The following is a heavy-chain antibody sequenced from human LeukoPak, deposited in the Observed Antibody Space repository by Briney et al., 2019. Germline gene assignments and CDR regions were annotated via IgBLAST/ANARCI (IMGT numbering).Heavy chain of an antibody. J-gene: IGHJ4*02. CDR2: INPNTIDT. D-gene: IGHD3-22*01. CDR3: ARASTMRVVVPFDY. V-gene: IGHV1-2*02. Sequence: ASVKVSCKASGYTFTGYYMHWVRQAPGQGLEWIGWINPNTIDTNYAQKFEGRVTMTRDTSISTAYMELSRLRSDDTAVYYCARASTMRVVVPFDYWGQGILVTVSS. CDR1: GYTFTGYY.